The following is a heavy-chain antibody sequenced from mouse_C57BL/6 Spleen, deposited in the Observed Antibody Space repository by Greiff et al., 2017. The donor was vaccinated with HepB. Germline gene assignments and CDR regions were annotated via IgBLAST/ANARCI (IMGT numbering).Heavy chain of an antibody. Sequence: QVHVKQPGAELVKPGASVKMSCKASGYTFTSYWITWVKQRPGQGLEWIGDIYPGSGSTNYNEKFKSKATLTVDTSSSTAYMQLSSLTSEDSAVYYCARGEDYWYFDVWGTGTTVTVSS. CDR2: IYPGSGST. V-gene: IGHV1-55*01. J-gene: IGHJ1*03. CDR1: GYTFTSYW. CDR3: ARGEDYWYFDV.